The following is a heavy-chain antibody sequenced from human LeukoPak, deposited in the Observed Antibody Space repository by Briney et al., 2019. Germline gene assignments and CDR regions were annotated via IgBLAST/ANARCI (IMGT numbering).Heavy chain of an antibody. J-gene: IGHJ4*02. V-gene: IGHV3-7*01. D-gene: IGHD4-17*01. CDR2: INHDGRET. CDR3: AREDGDYDY. Sequence: GGSLRLSYLGSGFNFRYFWMSWVRQAPGKGLEWVANINHDGRETYYADSVKGRFIISRDNAKDSLYLQMNSLRAEDTAVYYCAREDGDYDYWGQGTLVTVSS. CDR1: GFNFRYFW.